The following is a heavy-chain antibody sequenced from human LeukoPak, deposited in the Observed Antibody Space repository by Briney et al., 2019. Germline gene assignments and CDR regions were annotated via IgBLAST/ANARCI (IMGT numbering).Heavy chain of an antibody. V-gene: IGHV4-34*01. J-gene: IGHJ6*03. Sequence: AESLTLSCTASGSTINSYYWRWIRQPPGKRPHWIGEITHSGSTNDNPSLMSRVTISVDAPKNQFYLKLSSMTAADTAVYYCARGVGITSGYSGRYYDCYYYYMDVWGKGTTVTVSS. CDR1: GSTINSYY. CDR2: ITHSGST. CDR3: ARGVGITSGYSGRYYDCYYYYMDV. D-gene: IGHD1-26*01.